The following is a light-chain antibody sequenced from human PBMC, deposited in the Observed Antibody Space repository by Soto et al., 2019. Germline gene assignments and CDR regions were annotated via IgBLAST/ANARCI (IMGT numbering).Light chain of an antibody. Sequence: QSARTQPASVSGSPGQSIAISCTRTSSDIGSYPYVSWYQHHPGKAPKLIIYEASNRPSGVSDRFSGSKSGNTASLTISGLQSEHEADYYCSSYASSSTLVFGGGTKLTVL. V-gene: IGLV2-14*01. CDR3: SSYASSSTLV. CDR2: EAS. CDR1: SSDIGSYPY. J-gene: IGLJ2*01.